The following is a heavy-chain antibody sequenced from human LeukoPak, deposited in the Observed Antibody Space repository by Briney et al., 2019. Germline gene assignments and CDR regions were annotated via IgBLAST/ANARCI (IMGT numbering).Heavy chain of an antibody. J-gene: IGHJ4*02. CDR3: ARDLDSSGYYGY. CDR1: GYTFTGYY. Sequence: ASVKVSCKASGYTFTGYYMHWVRQAPGQGLEWMGWINPNSGGTNYAQKFQGRVTKTRDTSISTAYMELSRLRSDDTAVYYCARDLDSSGYYGYWGQGTLVTVSS. D-gene: IGHD3-22*01. CDR2: INPNSGGT. V-gene: IGHV1-2*02.